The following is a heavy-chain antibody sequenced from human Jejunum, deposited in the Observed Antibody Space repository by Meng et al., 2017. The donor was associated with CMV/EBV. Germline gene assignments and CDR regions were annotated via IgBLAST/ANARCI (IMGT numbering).Heavy chain of an antibody. Sequence: SGFTFSSYAMNWVRQAPGKGLEWVSSISSSSSSIYYTDSVKGRFTISRDNAKNSLFLLMNSLRAEDTAVYFCARELELLNYLDYWGQGTLVTVSS. CDR2: ISSSSSSI. CDR3: ARELELLNYLDY. J-gene: IGHJ4*02. CDR1: GFTFSSYA. D-gene: IGHD1-7*01. V-gene: IGHV3-21*06.